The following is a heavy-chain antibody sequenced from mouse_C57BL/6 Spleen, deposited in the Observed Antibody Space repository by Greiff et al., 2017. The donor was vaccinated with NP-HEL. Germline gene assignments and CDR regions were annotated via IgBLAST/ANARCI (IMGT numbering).Heavy chain of an antibody. J-gene: IGHJ3*01. CDR2: INPGSGGT. Sequence: VQLQQSGAEVVRPGTSVKVSCKASGYAFTNYLIEWVKQRPGQGLEWIGVINPGSGGTNYNEKFKGKATLTADKSSSTAYMQLSSLTSEDSAVYFCAKGDGNPFAYWGQGTLVTVSA. D-gene: IGHD1-1*01. V-gene: IGHV1-54*01. CDR1: GYAFTNYL. CDR3: AKGDGNPFAY.